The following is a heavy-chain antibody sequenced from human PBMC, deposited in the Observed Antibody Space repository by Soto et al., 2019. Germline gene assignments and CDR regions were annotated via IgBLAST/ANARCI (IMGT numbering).Heavy chain of an antibody. D-gene: IGHD6-19*01. CDR1: GFTFSSYW. Sequence: AGGSLRLSCAASGFTFSSYWMHWVRQAPGKGLVWVSRINSDGSSTSYADSVKGRFTISRDNAKNTLYLQMNSLRAEDTAVYYCAREKAVAGTPVYYYYYGMDVWGQGTTVTVSS. CDR3: AREKAVAGTPVYYYYYGMDV. V-gene: IGHV3-74*01. J-gene: IGHJ6*02. CDR2: INSDGSST.